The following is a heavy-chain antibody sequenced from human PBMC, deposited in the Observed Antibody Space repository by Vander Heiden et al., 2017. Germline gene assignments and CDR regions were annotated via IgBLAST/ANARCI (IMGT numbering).Heavy chain of an antibody. CDR3: AREREPGVYYYYGMDV. J-gene: IGHJ6*02. V-gene: IGHV3-33*01. Sequence: QVELVESGGGVLHPGRFMRLHYAVSGCTISSDGMDWVRQAPGKGLEWVAVIWYDGSNKYYADSVKGRFTISRDNSKNTLYLQMNSLQAEDTAVYYCAREREPGVYYYYGMDVWGQGTTVTVSS. CDR1: GCTISSDG. D-gene: IGHD1-26*01. CDR2: IWYDGSNK.